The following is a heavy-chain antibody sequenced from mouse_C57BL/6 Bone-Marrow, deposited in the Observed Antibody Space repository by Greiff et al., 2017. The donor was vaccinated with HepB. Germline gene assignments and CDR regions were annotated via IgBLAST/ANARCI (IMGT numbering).Heavy chain of an antibody. CDR1: GFTFSDYY. D-gene: IGHD2-2*01. CDR2: INYDGSST. J-gene: IGHJ4*01. V-gene: IGHV5-16*01. Sequence: DVQLVESEGGLVQPGSSMKLSCTASGFTFSDYYMAWVRQVPEKGLEWVANINYDGSSTYYLDSLKSRFIISRDNAKNILYLQMSSLKSEDTATYYCAKMVTTYAMDYWGQGTSVTVSS. CDR3: AKMVTTYAMDY.